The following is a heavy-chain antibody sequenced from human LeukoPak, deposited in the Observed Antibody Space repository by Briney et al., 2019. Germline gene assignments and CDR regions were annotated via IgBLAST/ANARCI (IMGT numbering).Heavy chain of an antibody. CDR1: GYTFTGYY. J-gene: IGHJ5*02. V-gene: IGHV1-2*02. D-gene: IGHD2-2*01. CDR2: INPNSGGT. Sequence: ASVNVCCKASGYTFTGYYMHWVRQAPGQGLEWMGWINPNSGGTNYAQKFQGRVTMTRDTSISTAYMELSRLRSDDTAVYYCARDRVVPAAGNWFDPWGQGNLVSVSS. CDR3: ARDRVVPAAGNWFDP.